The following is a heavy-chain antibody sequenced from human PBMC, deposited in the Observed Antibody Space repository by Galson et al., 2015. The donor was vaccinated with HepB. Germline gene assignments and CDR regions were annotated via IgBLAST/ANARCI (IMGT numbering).Heavy chain of an antibody. D-gene: IGHD3-10*01. CDR3: ARVSLGVVRGYYFDY. J-gene: IGHJ4*02. CDR1: GFTFSSYS. Sequence: SLRLSCAASGFTFSSYSMNWVRQAPGKGLEWVSSISSSSSYIYYADSVKGRFTISRDNAKNSLYLQMNSLRAEDTAVYYCARVSLGVVRGYYFDYWGQGTLVTVSS. CDR2: ISSSSSYI. V-gene: IGHV3-21*01.